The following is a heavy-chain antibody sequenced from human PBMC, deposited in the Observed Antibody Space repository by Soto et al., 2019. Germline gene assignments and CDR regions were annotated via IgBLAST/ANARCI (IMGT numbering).Heavy chain of an antibody. V-gene: IGHV3-15*01. CDR1: GFNLSHPW. J-gene: IGHJ5*01. D-gene: IGHD3-9*01. CDR3: TTGIYYDILTGYHNVAS. Sequence: EVQLVESGGGLVKPGGSLRLSCVASGFNLSHPWMTWFRQSAGKGLEWVGRIKSKTAGGTADYAAPVKGRANISRDDSKNTIYLQMNSLKTEDTAVYYCTTGIYYDILTGYHNVASWGQGALVTVSS. CDR2: IKSKTAGGTA.